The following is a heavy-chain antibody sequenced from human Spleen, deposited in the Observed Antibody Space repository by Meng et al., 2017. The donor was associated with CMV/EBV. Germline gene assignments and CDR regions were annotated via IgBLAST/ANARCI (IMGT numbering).Heavy chain of an antibody. CDR1: GFTFSSYS. J-gene: IGHJ4*02. CDR3: AKALSGRYYDAEIDY. Sequence: GESLKISCAASGFTFSSYSMNWVRQAPGKGLEWVSSISSSSYINYADSVKGRCTISRDNSKNTLFLQMNSLRTEDTALYYCAKALSGRYYDAEIDYWGQGTLVTVSS. CDR2: ISSSSYI. D-gene: IGHD1-26*01. V-gene: IGHV3-21*04.